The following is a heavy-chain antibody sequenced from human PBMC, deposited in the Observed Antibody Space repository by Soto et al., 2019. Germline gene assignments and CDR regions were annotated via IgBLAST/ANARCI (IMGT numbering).Heavy chain of an antibody. CDR1: GGTFSSYA. V-gene: IGHV1-69*12. Sequence: QVQLVQSGAEVKKPGSSVKVSCKASGGTFSSYAISWVRQAPGQGLEWMGGIIPIFGTANYAQKFHVRVTITADESTSTAYMELNSLSSEDPAVYYCAKYSSSWYYFDYWGQGTLVTVSS. J-gene: IGHJ4*02. D-gene: IGHD6-13*01. CDR2: IIPIFGTA. CDR3: AKYSSSWYYFDY.